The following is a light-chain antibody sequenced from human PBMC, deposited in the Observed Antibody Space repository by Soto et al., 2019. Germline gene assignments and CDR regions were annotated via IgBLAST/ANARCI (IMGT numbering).Light chain of an antibody. J-gene: IGKJ4*01. Sequence: DIQMTQSPSSLSASVGDRVTITCRASQSISSYLNWYQQKPGKAPKLLIFAASSLQSGVPSWFSGGGSWTDYTLTISTLQPEDFAAYYCQQSYSTPLTFGGGTKVEIK. CDR2: AAS. CDR3: QQSYSTPLT. V-gene: IGKV1-39*01. CDR1: QSISSY.